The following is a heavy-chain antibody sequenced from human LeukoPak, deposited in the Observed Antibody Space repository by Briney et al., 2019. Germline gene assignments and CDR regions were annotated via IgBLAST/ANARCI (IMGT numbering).Heavy chain of an antibody. Sequence: GGSLRLSCAASGFTFSSYWMSWVRQAPGKGLEWVSSISSSSSCIYYADSVKGRFTISRDNAKNSLYLQMNSLRAEDTAVYYCARGTVVTSYYFDYWGQGTLVTVSS. J-gene: IGHJ4*02. CDR2: ISSSSSCI. V-gene: IGHV3-21*01. CDR1: GFTFSSYW. CDR3: ARGTVVTSYYFDY. D-gene: IGHD4-23*01.